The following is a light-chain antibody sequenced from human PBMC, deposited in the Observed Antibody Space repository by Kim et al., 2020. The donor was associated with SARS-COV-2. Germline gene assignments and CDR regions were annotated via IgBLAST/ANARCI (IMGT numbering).Light chain of an antibody. Sequence: QPVLTQSPSASASLGASVKLTCTLSSGHSSYAIAWHQQQPEKGPRYLMKVNSDGSQNKGDGIPDRFSGSSSGAERYLTISSLQSEDEADYYCQTWGTGIGVFGGGTQLTVL. CDR2: VNSDGSQ. V-gene: IGLV4-69*01. CDR3: QTWGTGIGV. CDR1: SGHSSYA. J-gene: IGLJ3*02.